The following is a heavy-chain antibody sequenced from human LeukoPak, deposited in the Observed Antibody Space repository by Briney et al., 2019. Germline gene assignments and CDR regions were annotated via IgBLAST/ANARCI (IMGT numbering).Heavy chain of an antibody. D-gene: IGHD6-13*01. CDR1: GGSISSSKW. J-gene: IGHJ4*02. Sequence: MPSETLSLTCGVSGGSISSSKWWSWVRQPPGQGLEWIGEIYHRGSPKYNPSLKSRVTISVDKSKNQFSLEMTSVTAADTAVYYCARIGAAGTRYYFDYWSQGTLVTVSS. CDR2: IYHRGSP. V-gene: IGHV4/OR15-8*01. CDR3: ARIGAAGTRYYFDY.